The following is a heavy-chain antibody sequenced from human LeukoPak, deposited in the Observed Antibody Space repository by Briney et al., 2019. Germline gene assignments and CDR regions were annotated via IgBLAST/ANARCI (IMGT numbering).Heavy chain of an antibody. J-gene: IGHJ5*02. D-gene: IGHD2-2*01. Sequence: ASVKVSCKVSGYTLTELSMHWVRQAPGKGLEWMGGFDPEDGETIYAQKFQGRVTMTEDTSTDTAYMELSSLRSEDTAVYYCATVFPKDIVVVPAAHTFDPWGQGTLVTVSS. CDR3: ATVFPKDIVVVPAAHTFDP. CDR1: GYTLTELS. CDR2: FDPEDGET. V-gene: IGHV1-24*01.